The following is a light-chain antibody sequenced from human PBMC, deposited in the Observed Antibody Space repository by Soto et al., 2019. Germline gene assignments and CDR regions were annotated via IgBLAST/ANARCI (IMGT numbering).Light chain of an antibody. CDR2: AAS. J-gene: IGKJ1*01. V-gene: IGKV3-20*01. CDR3: QQYDSSPKT. CDR1: QRFXSSY. Sequence: IGVTQSAGPLCSSPGEGATLSCRASQRFXSSYLAWYEQNPGQSPGLRXDAASSRDTGIPDRLSGSGSATDFTLTISRLEPEDFSAYYFQQYDSSPKTFGQGTKVDI.